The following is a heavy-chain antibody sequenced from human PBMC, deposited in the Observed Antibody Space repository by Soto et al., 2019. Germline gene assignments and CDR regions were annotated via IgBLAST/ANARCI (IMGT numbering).Heavy chain of an antibody. CDR1: GFTFSSYA. J-gene: IGHJ4*02. V-gene: IGHV3-23*01. CDR3: AKTPRHVYYYDSSGYLARAYFDY. Sequence: EVQLLESGGGLVQPGGSLRLSCAASGFTFSSYAMSWVRQAPGKGLEWVSAISGSGGSTYYAHSVKGGFTISRDNSKNTLYLKMNGLRAEDTAVYYCAKTPRHVYYYDSSGYLARAYFDYWGQGTLVTVSS. D-gene: IGHD3-22*01. CDR2: ISGSGGST.